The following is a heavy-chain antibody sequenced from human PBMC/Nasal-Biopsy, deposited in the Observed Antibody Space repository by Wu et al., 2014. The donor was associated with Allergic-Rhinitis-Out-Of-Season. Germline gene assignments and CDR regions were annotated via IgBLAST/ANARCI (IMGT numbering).Heavy chain of an antibody. CDR2: IGSGDII. D-gene: IGHD1-1*01. CDR3: ARGGLGNSNWFDP. J-gene: IGHJ5*02. V-gene: IGHV3-48*02. CDR1: GFTFSTYS. Sequence: LRLSCAASGFTFSTYSMNWARQAPGKGLEWLSYIGSGDIIHYADSVKGRFTISRDNAKNSVYLQMNSLRDEDTAVYYCARGGLGNSNWFDPLGPGNPGHRLL.